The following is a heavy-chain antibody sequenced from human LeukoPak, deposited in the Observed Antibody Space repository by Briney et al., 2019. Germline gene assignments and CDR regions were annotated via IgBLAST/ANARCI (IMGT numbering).Heavy chain of an antibody. V-gene: IGHV4-39*07. J-gene: IGHJ4*02. CDR1: GVSISSGSYY. CDR3: ARGKSGTVDY. Sequence: SETLSLTCTVSGVSISSGSYYWGWLRQPPGKGPEWIGSIYYSGSTNYNPSLKSRVTISLDTSKNQFSLKLRSVTAADTAVYYCARGKSGTVDYWGQGTLVTVSS. CDR2: IYYSGST. D-gene: IGHD6-13*01.